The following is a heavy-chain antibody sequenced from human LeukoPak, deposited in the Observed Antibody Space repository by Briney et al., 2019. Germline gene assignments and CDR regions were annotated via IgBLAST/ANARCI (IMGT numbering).Heavy chain of an antibody. CDR3: TNSAYSSSWFPDDAFDI. V-gene: IGHV3-23*01. J-gene: IGHJ3*02. D-gene: IGHD6-13*01. CDR1: GFTFSSYA. Sequence: GGSLRLSCAASGFTFSSYAMSWVRQAPGKGLEWVSAISGSGGSTYYADSVKGRFTISRDNSKNTLYLQMNSLRAEDTAVYYCTNSAYSSSWFPDDAFDIWGQGTMVTVSS. CDR2: ISGSGGST.